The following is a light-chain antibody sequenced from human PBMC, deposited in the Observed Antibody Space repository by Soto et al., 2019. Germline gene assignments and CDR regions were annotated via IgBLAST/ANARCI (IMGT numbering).Light chain of an antibody. CDR3: QQYDASPLT. CDR1: QTLSINS. J-gene: IGKJ3*01. CDR2: AAS. Sequence: EIVLTQSPGTLSLSPGERATLSCRASQTLSINSLAWYQQKPGQAPRLLIYAASTRATDIPERFSGSGSGTDFTLSISSLEPDDFALYYCQQYDASPLTFGPGTKVEIK. V-gene: IGKV3-20*01.